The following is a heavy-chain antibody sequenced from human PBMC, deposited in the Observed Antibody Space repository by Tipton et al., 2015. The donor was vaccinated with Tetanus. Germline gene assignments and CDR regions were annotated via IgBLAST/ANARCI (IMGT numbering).Heavy chain of an antibody. V-gene: IGHV1-46*01. CDR1: GYTFTSYY. J-gene: IGHJ6*02. Sequence: QLVQSGAEVKKPGASVKVSCKASGYTFTSYYMHWVRQAPGQGLEWMGIINPSGGSTSYAQKFQGRVTMTRDTSTSTVYMELSSLISEDTAVYYCAKCITMVRGPLDGMDVWGQGTTVTVSS. CDR2: INPSGGST. CDR3: AKCITMVRGPLDGMDV. D-gene: IGHD3-10*01.